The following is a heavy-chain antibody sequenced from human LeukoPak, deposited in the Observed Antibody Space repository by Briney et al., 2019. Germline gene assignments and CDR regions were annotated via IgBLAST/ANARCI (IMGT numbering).Heavy chain of an antibody. CDR3: ARGAWPVAYYDSSGYLHYFDY. Sequence: KPSGTPSLTCRVSGGSVSSGISYLGWIRQPPGGGLEWVGHLSYSGGSDYNPSLRGRVTISLDTSKNQFSLRLTSVTAADTAVYYCARGAWPVAYYDSSGYLHYFDYWGQGTLVTVSS. D-gene: IGHD3-22*01. V-gene: IGHV4-61*01. J-gene: IGHJ4*02. CDR1: GGSVSSGISY. CDR2: LSYSGGS.